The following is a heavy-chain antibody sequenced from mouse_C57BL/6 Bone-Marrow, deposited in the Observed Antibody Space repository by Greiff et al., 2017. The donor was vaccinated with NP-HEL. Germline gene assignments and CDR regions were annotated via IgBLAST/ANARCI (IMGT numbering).Heavy chain of an antibody. V-gene: IGHV1-82*01. J-gene: IGHJ3*01. Sequence: QVQLQQSGPELVKPGASVKISCKASGYAFSSSWMNWVKQRPGKGLEWIGRIYPGDGDTNYTGKFKGKATLTADKSSSKAYMQLSSLTSEDSAVYCCSRRNGPAWFAYWGQGTLVTVSA. CDR3: SRRNGPAWFAY. CDR2: IYPGDGDT. CDR1: GYAFSSSW.